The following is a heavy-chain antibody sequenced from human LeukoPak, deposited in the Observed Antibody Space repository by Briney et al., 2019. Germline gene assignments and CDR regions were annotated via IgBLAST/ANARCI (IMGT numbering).Heavy chain of an antibody. CDR2: IYYSGST. CDR3: AREEAVAGTNAFDI. V-gene: IGHV4-59*01. CDR1: GFAFSGYW. J-gene: IGHJ3*02. D-gene: IGHD6-19*01. Sequence: GSLRLSCAASGFAFSGYWMHWVRQAPGKGLEWIGYIYYSGSTNYNPSLKSRVTISVDTSKNLFSLKLSSVTAADTAVYYCAREEAVAGTNAFDIWGQGTMVTVSS.